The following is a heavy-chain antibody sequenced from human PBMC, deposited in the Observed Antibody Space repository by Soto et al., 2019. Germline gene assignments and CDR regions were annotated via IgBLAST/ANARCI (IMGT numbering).Heavy chain of an antibody. CDR1: GDSVSSNSAA. J-gene: IGHJ6*03. CDR2: TYYRSKWYN. V-gene: IGHV6-1*01. D-gene: IGHD6-6*01. Sequence: SQTLSLTCAISGDSVSSNSAAWNWIRQSPSRGLEWLGRTYYRSKWYNDYAVSVKSRITINQDTSKNQFFLQLSSVTPVDTAVYYCARTSWGIAARPPSLDYMDVWGKGTTVTVSS. CDR3: ARTSWGIAARPPSLDYMDV.